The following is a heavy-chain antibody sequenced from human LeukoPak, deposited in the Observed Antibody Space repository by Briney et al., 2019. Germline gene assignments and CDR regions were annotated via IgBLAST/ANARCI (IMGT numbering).Heavy chain of an antibody. D-gene: IGHD6-13*01. V-gene: IGHV4-39*01. CDR3: ARREAAAGSFDY. Sequence: SETLSLTCTVSGGSISSSSYYWVWIRQPPGKGLEWIGSIYYSGNTYYNPSLKSRVTISVDTSKNQFSLKLSSVTAADTAVYYCARREAAAGSFDYWGQGTLVTVSS. CDR2: IYYSGNT. CDR1: GGSISSSSYY. J-gene: IGHJ4*02.